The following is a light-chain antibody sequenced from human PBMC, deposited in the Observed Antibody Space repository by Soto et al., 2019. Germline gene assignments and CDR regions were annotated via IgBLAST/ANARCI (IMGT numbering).Light chain of an antibody. J-gene: IGKJ2*01. V-gene: IGKV4-1*01. CDR2: WAS. Sequence: DIVMTPSPDSLAVSLDERATINCKSSQSVLYSSNNKNYLAWYQQKPGQPPKLLIYWASTRESGVPDRFSGSGSGIDFTLTISSLQAEDVAVYYCQQYYSTPYTFGQGTKREIK. CDR1: QSVLYSSNNKNY. CDR3: QQYYSTPYT.